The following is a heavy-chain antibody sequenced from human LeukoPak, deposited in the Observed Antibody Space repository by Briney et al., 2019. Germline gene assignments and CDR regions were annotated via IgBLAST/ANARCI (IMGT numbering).Heavy chain of an antibody. CDR2: ISWNSGSI. V-gene: IGHV3-9*01. Sequence: GESLRLSCAASGFTFDDYAMHWVRQAPGKGLEWVSGISWNSGSIGYADSVKGRFTISRDNAKNSLYLQMNSLRAEDTALYYCAKEDYYGSGSYGYWGQGTLVTVSS. J-gene: IGHJ4*02. CDR1: GFTFDDYA. CDR3: AKEDYYGSGSYGY. D-gene: IGHD3-10*01.